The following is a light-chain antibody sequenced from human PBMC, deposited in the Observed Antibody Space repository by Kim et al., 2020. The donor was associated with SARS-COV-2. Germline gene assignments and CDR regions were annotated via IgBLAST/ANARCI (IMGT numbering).Light chain of an antibody. Sequence: PGERATPSCRASQSVSSNLAWYQQKPGQAPRLLIYGASTRATGIPARFSGSGSGTEFTLTISSLQSEDFAVYYCQQYNNWPPGFTFGPGTKVDIK. CDR1: QSVSSN. V-gene: IGKV3-15*01. J-gene: IGKJ3*01. CDR2: GAS. CDR3: QQYNNWPPGFT.